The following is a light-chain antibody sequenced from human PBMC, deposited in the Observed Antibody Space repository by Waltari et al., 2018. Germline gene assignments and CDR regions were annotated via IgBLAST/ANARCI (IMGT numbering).Light chain of an antibody. CDR3: QQFNSYPQT. CDR1: QGISSA. CDR2: DAS. J-gene: IGKJ2*01. Sequence: AIQLTQSPSSLSASVGDRVTITCRASQGISSAFAWYRQKPGKAPKLLIYDASTLESGVPSRFSGSGSGTDFTLTISSLQPEDFATYYCQQFNSYPQTFGQGTKLEIK. V-gene: IGKV1-13*02.